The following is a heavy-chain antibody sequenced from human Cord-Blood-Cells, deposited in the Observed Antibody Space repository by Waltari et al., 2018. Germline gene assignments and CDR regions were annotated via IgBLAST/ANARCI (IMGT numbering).Heavy chain of an antibody. V-gene: IGHV1-18*01. D-gene: IGHD2-15*01. CDR3: ARAGSGDIVVVVAATPGDY. Sequence: QVQLVQSGAEVKKPGASVKVSCKASGYTFTSYGISWVRQAPGQGLEWMGWISAYNGNTNYAQKLQGGVTRTADTATSKAYVELGSLRCDDTAVYYCARAGSGDIVVVVAATPGDYWGQGTLVTVSS. CDR1: GYTFTSYG. CDR2: ISAYNGNT. J-gene: IGHJ4*02.